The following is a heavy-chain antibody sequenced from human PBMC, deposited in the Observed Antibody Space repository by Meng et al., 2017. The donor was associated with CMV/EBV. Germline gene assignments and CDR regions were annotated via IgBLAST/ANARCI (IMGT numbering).Heavy chain of an antibody. V-gene: IGHV1-2*02. Sequence: ASVKVSCKASGYTFTGYYMHWVRQAPGQGLEWMGWINPNSGGTNYAQKFQGRVTMTRDTSISTAYMELSSLRSEDTAVYYCATAKLDQEWFDPWGQGTLVTVSS. J-gene: IGHJ5*02. CDR2: INPNSGGT. CDR1: GYTFTGYY. D-gene: IGHD1/OR15-1a*01. CDR3: ATAKLDQEWFDP.